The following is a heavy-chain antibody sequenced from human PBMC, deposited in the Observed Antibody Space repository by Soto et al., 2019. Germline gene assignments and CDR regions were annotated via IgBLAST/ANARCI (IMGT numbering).Heavy chain of an antibody. D-gene: IGHD2-15*01. CDR3: AREGYCSGGSCSIPFDY. V-gene: IGHV4-59*11. Sequence: QVQLQESGPGLVKPSETLSLTCTVSGGSISSHYWSWIRQPPGKGLEWIGYIYYSGSTNYNPSLKSRVTISVDTSKNQFSLKLSSVTAADTAVYYCAREGYCSGGSCSIPFDYWGQGTLVTVSS. CDR1: GGSISSHY. CDR2: IYYSGST. J-gene: IGHJ4*02.